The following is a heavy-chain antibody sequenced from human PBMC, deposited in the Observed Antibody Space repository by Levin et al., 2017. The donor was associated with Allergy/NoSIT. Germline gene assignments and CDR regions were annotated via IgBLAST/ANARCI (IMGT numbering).Heavy chain of an antibody. CDR2: ISGSGGST. CDR3: AKAQHIVVVKRGPQGLNYYYGMDV. CDR1: GFTFSSYA. D-gene: IGHD2-2*01. J-gene: IGHJ6*02. Sequence: AGGSLRLSCAASGFTFSSYAMSWVRQAPGKGLEWVSAISGSGGSTYYADSVKGRFTISRDNSKNTLYLQMNSLRAEDTAVYYCAKAQHIVVVKRGPQGLNYYYGMDVWGQGTTVTVSS. V-gene: IGHV3-23*01.